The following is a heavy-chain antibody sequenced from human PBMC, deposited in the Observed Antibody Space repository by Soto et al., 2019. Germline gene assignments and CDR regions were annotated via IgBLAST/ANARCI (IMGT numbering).Heavy chain of an antibody. CDR2: INAGSGGT. Sequence: ASVKVSCKASGYTFTSYYMHWVRQAPGHGLEWMGIINAGSGGTSYAQKFQGRVIMTRDMSTDTVYMQPSSLGSEDTAVYYCARQFGSGIYYFDHWGLGTLVTVSS. CDR1: GYTFTSYY. CDR3: ARQFGSGIYYFDH. D-gene: IGHD3-10*01. V-gene: IGHV1-46*01. J-gene: IGHJ4*02.